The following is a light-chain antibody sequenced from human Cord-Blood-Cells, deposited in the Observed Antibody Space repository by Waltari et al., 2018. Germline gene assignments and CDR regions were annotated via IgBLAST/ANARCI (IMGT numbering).Light chain of an antibody. J-gene: IGKJ2*01. Sequence: DIVMTQSPLSLPVTPGEPASISCRSSQSLLHSNGYNYLDWYLQKPGQSPQLLIYLGSNRASGVPDRLSGSGSGTDFTLKISRVEAEDVGVYYCMQALQTPYTFGQGPSWRSN. V-gene: IGKV2-28*01. CDR3: MQALQTPYT. CDR1: QSLLHSNGYNY. CDR2: LGS.